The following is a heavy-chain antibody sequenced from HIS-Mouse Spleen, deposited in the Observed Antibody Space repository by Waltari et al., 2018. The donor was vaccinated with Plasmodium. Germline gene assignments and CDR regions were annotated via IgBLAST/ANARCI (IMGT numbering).Heavy chain of an antibody. D-gene: IGHD4-4*01. CDR3: ASLPRVEEVTTPFYYYYYGMDV. Sequence: QLQLQESGQGLGKPSETLSLHCTVSGGTLRSSRYSRVWIGKPPGKGLEWMGSIYYCGSTYYNPSPKIRVTISVDTSKNQFSLKLSSVPAADTAVYYCASLPRVEEVTTPFYYYYYGMDVWGQGTTVTVSS. J-gene: IGHJ6*02. V-gene: IGHV4-39*01. CDR2: IYYCGST. CDR1: GGTLRSSRYS.